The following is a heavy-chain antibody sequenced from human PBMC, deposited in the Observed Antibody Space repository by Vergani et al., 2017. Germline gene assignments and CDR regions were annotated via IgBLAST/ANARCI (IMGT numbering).Heavy chain of an antibody. V-gene: IGHV4-39*01. D-gene: IGHD5-18*01. Sequence: QLQLQESGPGLVKPSETLSLTCTVSGGSISSSSYYWGWIRQPPGKGLEWIGSIYYSGSTYYNPSLKSRVTISVDTSKNQFSLKLSSVTAADTAVYYCARGYSYGSYYYYYYMDVWGKGTTVTVSS. CDR2: IYYSGST. CDR1: GGSISSSSYY. CDR3: ARGYSYGSYYYYYYMDV. J-gene: IGHJ6*03.